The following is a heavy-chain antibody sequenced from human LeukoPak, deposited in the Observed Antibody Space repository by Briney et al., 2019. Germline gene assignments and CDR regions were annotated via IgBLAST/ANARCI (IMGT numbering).Heavy chain of an antibody. Sequence: ASVKVSCKASGYTFTSYYMHWVRQAPGQGLEWMGWINPNSGGTNYAQKSQGRVTMTRDTSISTAYMELSRLRSDDTAVYYCARVLRGYNSLSPFDYWGQGTLVTVSS. D-gene: IGHD5-24*01. J-gene: IGHJ4*02. V-gene: IGHV1-2*02. CDR1: GYTFTSYY. CDR2: INPNSGGT. CDR3: ARVLRGYNSLSPFDY.